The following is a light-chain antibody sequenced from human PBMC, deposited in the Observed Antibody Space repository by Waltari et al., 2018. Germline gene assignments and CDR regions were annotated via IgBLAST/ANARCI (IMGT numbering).Light chain of an antibody. CDR1: TGVFTSGPY. CDR3: LLFYSGARV. CDR2: DTS. Sequence: QSVVTQEPSLTVSPGGTVTRHRGPSTGVFTSGPYPYCFQQKHGQAPRTLIYDTSNKQSWTPARFSGSLLGGKAALTLSGAQPEDEAEYYCLLFYSGARVFGGGTKLTVL. V-gene: IGLV7-46*01. J-gene: IGLJ3*02.